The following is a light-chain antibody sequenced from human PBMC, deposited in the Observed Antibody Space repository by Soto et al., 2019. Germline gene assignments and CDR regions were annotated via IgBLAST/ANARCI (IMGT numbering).Light chain of an antibody. CDR2: AAS. CDR1: ESISSN. Sequence: DIQMTHSPSALSASVGDRVTIPCLASESISSNLNWYQQKPGKAPKLLIYAASSLQSGGPARFSGSGSETDFTLTISTLQPEDFATYYCQQSYSTPGRTFGQGTKVDLK. J-gene: IGKJ1*01. CDR3: QQSYSTPGRT. V-gene: IGKV1-39*01.